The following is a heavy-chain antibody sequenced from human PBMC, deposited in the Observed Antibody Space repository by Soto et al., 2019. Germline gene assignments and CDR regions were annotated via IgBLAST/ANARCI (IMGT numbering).Heavy chain of an antibody. Sequence: SETLSLTCTVSGGSISSYYWSWIRQPPGKGLEWIGYIYYSGSTNYNPSLKSRVTISVDPSKNQFSLKLSSVTAADTAVYYCARLEYSGYDRGFDYWGQGTLVTVS. CDR1: GGSISSYY. D-gene: IGHD5-12*01. J-gene: IGHJ4*02. V-gene: IGHV4-59*08. CDR3: ARLEYSGYDRGFDY. CDR2: IYYSGST.